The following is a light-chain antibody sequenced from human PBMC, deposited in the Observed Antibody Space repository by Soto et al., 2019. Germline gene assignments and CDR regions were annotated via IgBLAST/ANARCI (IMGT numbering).Light chain of an antibody. CDR1: QSISSW. Sequence: DIQMTRSPSTLSASVGDRVTITCRASQSISSWLAWYQQKPGKAPKLLIYDASSLESGVPSRVSGSGSGTEFTLTISSLQPDDFATYYCQQYNTFWTFGPGTKVDIK. V-gene: IGKV1-5*01. CDR3: QQYNTFWT. J-gene: IGKJ1*01. CDR2: DAS.